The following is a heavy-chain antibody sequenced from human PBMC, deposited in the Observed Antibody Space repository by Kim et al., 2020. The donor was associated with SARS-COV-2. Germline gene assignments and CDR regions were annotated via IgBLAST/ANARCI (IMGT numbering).Heavy chain of an antibody. Sequence: SETLSLTCTVSGGSISSSSYYWGWIRQPPGKGLEWIGSIYYSGSTYYNPSLKSRVTISVDTSKNQFSLKLSSVTAADTAVYYCARHVGGYDCFDYWGQGTLVTVSS. CDR3: ARHVGGYDCFDY. CDR2: IYYSGST. J-gene: IGHJ4*02. V-gene: IGHV4-39*01. D-gene: IGHD5-12*01. CDR1: GGSISSSSYY.